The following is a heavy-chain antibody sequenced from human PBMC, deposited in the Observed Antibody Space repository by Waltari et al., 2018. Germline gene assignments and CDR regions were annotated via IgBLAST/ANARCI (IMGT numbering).Heavy chain of an antibody. CDR2: SNHSGST. CDR1: GGSFSGYY. CDR3: ARGGCTGGVCRAHYFYYYMDV. J-gene: IGHJ6*03. V-gene: IGHV4-34*01. D-gene: IGHD2-8*02. Sequence: QVQLQQWGAGLLKPSETLSLTCAVYGGSFSGYYWCWICQPPGKGLEWIGESNHSGSTNYNPSLKSRVTISVDTSKNQFSLKLSSVTAADTAVYYCARGGCTGGVCRAHYFYYYMDVWGKGTTVTVSS.